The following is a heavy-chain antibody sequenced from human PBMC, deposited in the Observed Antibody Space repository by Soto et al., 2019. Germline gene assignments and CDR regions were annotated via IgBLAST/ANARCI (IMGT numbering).Heavy chain of an antibody. J-gene: IGHJ4*02. V-gene: IGHV1-69*02. CDR1: GGTFSSYT. CDR3: SSQSMRPRPLPGYSFDY. CDR2: IIPIMNIT. D-gene: IGHD6-6*01. Sequence: QVQQVRSGAEVKKPGSSVKVPCKASGGTFSSYTISWVRQAPGQGLEWMARIIPIMNITNCAQKFQDRVTLTADTSTNTAYMELSSLTSEDTAVYYCSSQSMRPRPLPGYSFDYWDQGVLVTVSS.